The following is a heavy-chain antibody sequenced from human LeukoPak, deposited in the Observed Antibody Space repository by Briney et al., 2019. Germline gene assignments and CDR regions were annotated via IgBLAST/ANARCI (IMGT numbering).Heavy chain of an antibody. J-gene: IGHJ4*02. V-gene: IGHV3-49*03. CDR1: GFTFGDYA. Sequence: GGSLRLSCTASGFTFGDYAMSWFRQAPGKGLEWVGFIRSKAYGGTTEYAASVKGRFTISRDDSKSIAYLQMNSLKTEDTAVYYCTREGYSSSWSLFDYWGQGTLVTVSS. CDR2: IRSKAYGGTT. D-gene: IGHD6-13*01. CDR3: TREGYSSSWSLFDY.